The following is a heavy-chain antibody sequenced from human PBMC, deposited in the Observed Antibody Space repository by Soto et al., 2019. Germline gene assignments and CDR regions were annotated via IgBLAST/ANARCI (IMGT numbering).Heavy chain of an antibody. Sequence: SETLSLTCAVYGGSFSGYYWSWIRQPPGKGLEWIGEINHSGSTNYNPSLKSRVTISVDTSKNQFSLKLSSVTAADTAVYYCAIGGSAGYSGRYYFAYWGQGTLVTVSS. CDR1: GGSFSGYY. CDR3: AIGGSAGYSGRYYFAY. J-gene: IGHJ4*02. D-gene: IGHD1-26*01. CDR2: INHSGST. V-gene: IGHV4-34*01.